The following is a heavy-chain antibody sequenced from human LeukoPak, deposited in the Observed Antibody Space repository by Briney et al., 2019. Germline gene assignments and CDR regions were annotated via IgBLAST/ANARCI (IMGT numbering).Heavy chain of an antibody. J-gene: IGHJ4*02. D-gene: IGHD3-10*01. Sequence: GGSLRLSCAASGFTFSSYAMSWVRQAPGRGLEWVSSISGSSAYTDYADPVKGRFTISRDKSKNTLYLQMNSLRADDTAVYYCGKEASGYYGSGSYIDCWGQGTLVTVSS. CDR2: ISGSSAYT. V-gene: IGHV3-23*01. CDR1: GFTFSSYA. CDR3: GKEASGYYGSGSYIDC.